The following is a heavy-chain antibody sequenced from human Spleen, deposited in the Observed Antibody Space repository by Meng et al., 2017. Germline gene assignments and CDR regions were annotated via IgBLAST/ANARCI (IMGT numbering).Heavy chain of an antibody. V-gene: IGHV4-34*01. Sequence: RWGPGHVHPPELLPLLCGVSGGSFSEYYWSWLRQPPGKGLEWIGEINHSGSTNYNPSLESRATISVDTSQNNLSLKLSSVTAADSAVYYCARGPTTMAHDFDYWGQGTLVTVSS. CDR1: GGSFSEYY. CDR2: INHSGST. CDR3: ARGPTTMAHDFDY. J-gene: IGHJ4*02. D-gene: IGHD4-11*01.